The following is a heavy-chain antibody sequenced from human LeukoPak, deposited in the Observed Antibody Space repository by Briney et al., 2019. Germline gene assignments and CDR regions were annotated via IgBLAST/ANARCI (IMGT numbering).Heavy chain of an antibody. CDR3: ARELPHYPTGTTPGY. V-gene: IGHV3-21*01. CDR2: ISSSSSYI. CDR1: GFTFSSYS. J-gene: IGHJ4*02. Sequence: PGGSLRLSCAASGFTFSSYSMNWVRQAPGKGLEWVSSISSSSSYIYYADSVKGRFTISRDNAKNSLYLQMNSLRAEDTAVYYCARELPHYPTGTTPGYWGQGTLVTVSS. D-gene: IGHD1-1*01.